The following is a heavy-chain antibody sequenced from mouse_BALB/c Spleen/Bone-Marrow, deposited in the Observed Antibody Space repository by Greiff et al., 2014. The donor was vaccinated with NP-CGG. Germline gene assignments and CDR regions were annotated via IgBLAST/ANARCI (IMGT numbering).Heavy chain of an antibody. CDR1: GYTFTSYV. Sequence: EVQLQESGPELVKPGASVKMSCKASGYTFTSYVMHWVKQKPGQGLEWIGYIHPYNDGTKYNEKFKGKATLTSDKSSSTAYMELSSLTSEDSAVYYCVRRYGNYYFDYWGQGTTLTVSS. V-gene: IGHV1-14*01. CDR3: VRRYGNYYFDY. J-gene: IGHJ2*01. D-gene: IGHD2-10*02. CDR2: IHPYNDGT.